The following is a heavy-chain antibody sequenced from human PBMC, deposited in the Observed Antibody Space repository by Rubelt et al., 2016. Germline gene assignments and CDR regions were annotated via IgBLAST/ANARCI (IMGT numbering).Heavy chain of an antibody. CDR2: INRDASST. V-gene: IGHV3-74*02. Sequence: EVQLVESGGGLVQPGGSLRLSCAASGFTFSSYWMHWVRQAPGKGLVWVSRINRDASSTGYADSVKGQFIISRDNSKNTLYLHMNSLRAEDTAVYYCANPYYYDSSGLPTLWGQGTLVTVSS. J-gene: IGHJ4*02. CDR3: ANPYYYDSSGLPTL. CDR1: GFTFSSYW. D-gene: IGHD3-22*01.